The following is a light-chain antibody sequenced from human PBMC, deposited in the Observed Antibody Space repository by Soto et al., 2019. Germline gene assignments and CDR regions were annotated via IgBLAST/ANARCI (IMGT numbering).Light chain of an antibody. Sequence: EIVLTQSPVTLSLSPWERATLSCRASQSVRSNFLAWYQQKPGQAPRLLIYGASNRATGIPDRFSGSGSGTDFTLTITRLEPEDFAMYYCQRYDSLRTFGQGTKVDI. V-gene: IGKV3-20*01. CDR1: QSVRSNF. CDR3: QRYDSLRT. J-gene: IGKJ1*01. CDR2: GAS.